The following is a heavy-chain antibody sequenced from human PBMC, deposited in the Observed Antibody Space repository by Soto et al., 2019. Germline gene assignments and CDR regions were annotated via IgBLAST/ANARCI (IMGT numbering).Heavy chain of an antibody. V-gene: IGHV3-33*01. CDR1: GFTFSSYG. CDR3: ARDMFYYDSSGLFDY. CDR2: IWYDGSNK. Sequence: GGSLRLSCAASGFTFSSYGMHWVRQAPGKGLEWVAVIWYDGSNKYYADSVKGRFTISRDNSKNTLYLQMNSLRAEDTAVYYCARDMFYYDSSGLFDYWGQGTLVTVSS. J-gene: IGHJ4*02. D-gene: IGHD3-22*01.